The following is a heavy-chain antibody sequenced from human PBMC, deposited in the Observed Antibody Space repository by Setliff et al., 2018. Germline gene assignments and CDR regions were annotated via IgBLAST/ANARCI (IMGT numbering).Heavy chain of an antibody. D-gene: IGHD2-15*01. CDR2: ISTNNGNP. CDR3: VRGGSGAFDP. V-gene: IGHV7-4-1*02. J-gene: IGHJ5*02. Sequence: SVKVSCKASGYTLTRHDLNWVRQAPGQGLEWMGWISTNNGNPTYAQGFTGRFVFSLDTSLNTAYLQISSLEAEDTALYYCVRGGSGAFDPWGQGTLVTVSS. CDR1: GYTLTRHD.